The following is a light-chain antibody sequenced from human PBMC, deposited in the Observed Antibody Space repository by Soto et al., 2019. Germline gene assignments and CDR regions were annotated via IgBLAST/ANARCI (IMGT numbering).Light chain of an antibody. V-gene: IGKV3-20*01. J-gene: IGKJ5*01. CDR3: QHYVSPPIT. CDR1: QSVTSNY. CDR2: GAS. Sequence: EIVLTQTPGTLSLSPGEIATLPCRASQSVTSNYLAWYQQKPGQAPRLLVYGASSRATGISDRFSGSGSGTDFTLTISRLEPEDFAVYYCQHYVSPPITFGQGTRLEIK.